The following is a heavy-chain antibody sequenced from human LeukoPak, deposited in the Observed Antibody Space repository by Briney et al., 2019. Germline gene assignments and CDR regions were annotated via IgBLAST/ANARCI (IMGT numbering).Heavy chain of an antibody. J-gene: IGHJ6*02. CDR2: ISNDGSNK. D-gene: IGHD2-21*02. CDR1: GFPFTRYA. Sequence: GGSLRLSCAASGFPFTRYAMHWVRQAPGEGPGGVAIISNDGSNKYYADSVQGRFTISRDNSKNTLYLQMNSLTSEDTAVYYWAKDKALAVTGTDGMDVWGQGTTVTVSS. V-gene: IGHV3-30-3*01. CDR3: AKDKALAVTGTDGMDV.